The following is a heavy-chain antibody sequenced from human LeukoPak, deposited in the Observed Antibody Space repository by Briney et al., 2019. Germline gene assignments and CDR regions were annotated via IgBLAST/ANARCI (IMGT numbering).Heavy chain of an antibody. CDR3: AKDKYYYYYMDV. Sequence: GGSLRLSCAASGFTFSSYGMHWVRQAPGKGLEWVAFIRYDGSNKYYADSVKGRFTISRDNSKNTLYLQMNSLRAEDTAVYYCAKDKYYYYYMDVWGKGTTVTVSS. CDR1: GFTFSSYG. CDR2: IRYDGSNK. J-gene: IGHJ6*03. V-gene: IGHV3-30*02.